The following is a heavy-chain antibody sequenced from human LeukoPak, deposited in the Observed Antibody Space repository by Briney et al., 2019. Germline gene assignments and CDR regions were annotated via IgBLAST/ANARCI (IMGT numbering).Heavy chain of an antibody. CDR2: FYYSGST. V-gene: IGHV4-59*08. CDR1: VGSISSYY. D-gene: IGHD6-13*01. J-gene: IGHJ4*02. Sequence: PWETLSLACTVPVGSISSYYCGSIRQPPGRGHGWIGYFYYSGSTNNSPSLKSRVTISVDTSKNQSCLKLSSVTAADTAVYYCERQSSSWSGGFDYWGQGTLVTVSS. CDR3: ERQSSSWSGGFDY.